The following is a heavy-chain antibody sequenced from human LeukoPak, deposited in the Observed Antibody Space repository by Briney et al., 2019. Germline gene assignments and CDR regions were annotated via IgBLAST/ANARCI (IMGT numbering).Heavy chain of an antibody. D-gene: IGHD3-10*01. CDR3: ARQKWFGELFTRYFDY. J-gene: IGHJ4*02. Sequence: SETLSLTCIVSGVSISSHDHYWGWLRQPPGERLEWIGSMSYSGSTYYNLSLKSRVTMSLNTSKNQLSLKLSSVTAADTALYYCARQKWFGELFTRYFDYWGQGVLVTVSS. CDR1: GVSISSHDHY. CDR2: MSYSGST. V-gene: IGHV4-39*01.